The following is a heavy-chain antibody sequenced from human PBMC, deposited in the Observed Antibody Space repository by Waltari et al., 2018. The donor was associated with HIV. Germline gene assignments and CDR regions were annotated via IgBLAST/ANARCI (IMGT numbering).Heavy chain of an antibody. CDR2: GYYIGTT. D-gene: IGHD5-12*01. V-gene: IGHV4-59*01. Sequence: QVHLQESGPGLVKPSETLSLTCNVSGGAISSYHWTWIRQPPGKGLQWIGFGYYIGTTSYNTSLQSRVTTSVATSKNQLSLRLTSVTAADTAFYGWAGGDGYADDWGQGTLATVS. CDR3: AGGDGYADD. J-gene: IGHJ4*02. CDR1: GGAISSYH.